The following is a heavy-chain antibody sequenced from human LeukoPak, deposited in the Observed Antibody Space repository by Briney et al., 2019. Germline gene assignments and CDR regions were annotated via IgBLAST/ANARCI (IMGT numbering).Heavy chain of an antibody. CDR2: ISYDGSNK. CDR1: GFTFSSYG. CDR3: ARDRVGLGMATIY. D-gene: IGHD5-24*01. Sequence: PGGSLRLSCAASGFTFSSYGMHWVRQAPGKGLEWVAVISYDGSNKYYADSVKGRFTISRDNSKNTLYLQMNSLRAEDTAVYYCARDRVGLGMATIYWGQGTLVTVSS. V-gene: IGHV3-30*03. J-gene: IGHJ4*02.